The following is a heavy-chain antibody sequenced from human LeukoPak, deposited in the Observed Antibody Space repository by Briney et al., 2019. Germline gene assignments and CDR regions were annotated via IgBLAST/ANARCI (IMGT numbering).Heavy chain of an antibody. V-gene: IGHV3-7*01. CDR1: GFTFSTYW. J-gene: IGHJ4*02. D-gene: IGHD4-23*01. Sequence: PGGSLRLSCAASGFTFSTYWMSWVRQAPGKGLEWVANIKQDGSEKYYVDSVKGRFTISRDNAKNSLYLQMNSLRAEDTAVYYCARVWWDYGGNSFDYWGQGTLVTVSS. CDR2: IKQDGSEK. CDR3: ARVWWDYGGNSFDY.